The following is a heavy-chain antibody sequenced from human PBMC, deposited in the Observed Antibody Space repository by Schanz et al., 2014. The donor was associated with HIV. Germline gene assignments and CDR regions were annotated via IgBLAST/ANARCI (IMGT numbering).Heavy chain of an antibody. V-gene: IGHV3-7*03. CDR1: GFTFSSFG. J-gene: IGHJ4*02. CDR2: INQDGSEF. CDR3: AREKDLGYSSTLGF. D-gene: IGHD6-13*01. Sequence: VQLVESGGGVVQPGRSLRLSCAASGFTFSSFGMHWVRQAPGKGLEWVANINQDGSEFYYVDSVKGRFTISRDNAKKSLYLQMNSLRAEDTAVYYCAREKDLGYSSTLGFWGQGTLVTVSS.